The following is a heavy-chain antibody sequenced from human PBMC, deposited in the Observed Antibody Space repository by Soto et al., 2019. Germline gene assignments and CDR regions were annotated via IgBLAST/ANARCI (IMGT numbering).Heavy chain of an antibody. CDR2: ISGHNGNT. Sequence: QVQLVQSGAEVKNPGASVKVSCKVSGYTFTNYGLSWVRQAPGQGLEWMGWISGHNGNTKYAQKFQGRVTMATDTATGTAYMEPRSRRSYDTAGYFSSRAPPGICGGGAYHLNRPEWLDAWGQGTPVTVSS. CDR1: GYTFTNYG. V-gene: IGHV1-18*01. CDR3: SRAPPGICGGGAYHLNRPEWLDA. J-gene: IGHJ5*02. D-gene: IGHD2-21*01.